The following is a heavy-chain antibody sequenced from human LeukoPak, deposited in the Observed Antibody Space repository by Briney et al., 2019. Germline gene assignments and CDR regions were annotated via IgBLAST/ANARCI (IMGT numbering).Heavy chain of an antibody. V-gene: IGHV4-59*01. CDR1: GVSITNYY. CDR3: ARTGEYSRSVPSWAFDI. Sequence: SETLSLTCSLSGVSITNYYWSWVRQPAGKGLEWIACIYSSANTEYNPSLKTRLPISLATSNHHSSLRLTSVTASDTAVYYSARTGEYSRSVPSWAFDIWGQGTMVTVSS. J-gene: IGHJ3*02. CDR2: IYSSANT. D-gene: IGHD2/OR15-2a*01.